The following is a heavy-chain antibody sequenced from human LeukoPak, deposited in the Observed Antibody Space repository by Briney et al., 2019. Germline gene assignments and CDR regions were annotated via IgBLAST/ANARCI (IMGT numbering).Heavy chain of an antibody. J-gene: IGHJ4*02. Sequence: RAGGSLRLSCAASGFTFSNYGIHWVRQAPGKGLEWVAVISYDGSNKYYADSVKGRCTISRDKSKNTVYLQMNSLRAEDTAVYHCARVLYSSSWSYFDSWGQGTLVTVSS. D-gene: IGHD6-13*01. CDR1: GFTFSNYG. V-gene: IGHV3-30*03. CDR3: ARVLYSSSWSYFDS. CDR2: ISYDGSNK.